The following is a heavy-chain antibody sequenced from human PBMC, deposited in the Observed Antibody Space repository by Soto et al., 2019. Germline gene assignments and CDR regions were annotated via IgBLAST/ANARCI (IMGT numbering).Heavy chain of an antibody. V-gene: IGHV4-59*01. CDR3: AKAVKYYDSTGYDSFAV. Sequence: XATLSLTCTVSGDSISSYFWTWIRQPPGKALEWIGYMFHSGRTNYNPSLTSRVTMSADTSNNQFSLTLTSVTAADTAVYYCAKAVKYYDSTGYDSFAVWGQGIMVTV. D-gene: IGHD3-22*01. CDR1: GDSISSYF. CDR2: MFHSGRT. J-gene: IGHJ3*01.